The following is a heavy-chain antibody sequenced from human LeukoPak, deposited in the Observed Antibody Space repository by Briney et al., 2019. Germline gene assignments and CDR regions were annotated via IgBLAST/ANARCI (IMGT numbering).Heavy chain of an antibody. V-gene: IGHV1-69*05. J-gene: IGHJ6*03. CDR1: GGTFSSYA. CDR3: ARAGSLGYCSSTSCKGRYYYCMDV. D-gene: IGHD2-2*01. CDR2: IIPIFGTA. Sequence: ASVKVSCRASGGTFSSYAISWVRQAPGQGLEWMGGIIPIFGTANYAQKFQGRVTMTRDTSISTAYMELSRLRSDDTAVYYCARAGSLGYCSSTSCKGRYYYCMDVWGKGTTVTVSS.